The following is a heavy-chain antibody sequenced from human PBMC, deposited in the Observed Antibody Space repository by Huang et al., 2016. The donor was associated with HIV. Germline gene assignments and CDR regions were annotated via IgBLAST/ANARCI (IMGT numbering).Heavy chain of an antibody. CDR1: GFTFSSYS. J-gene: IGHJ4*02. CDR2: ISRSSSYI. Sequence: EVQLVESGGGLVKPGGSLRLSCAASGFTFSSYSMNWVRQAPGKGLEVGSSISRSSSYIYYADSVKGRFTISRDNAKNSLYLQMNSLRAEDTAVYYCASEIAAASIDYWGQGTLVTVSS. V-gene: IGHV3-21*01. CDR3: ASEIAAASIDY. D-gene: IGHD6-13*01.